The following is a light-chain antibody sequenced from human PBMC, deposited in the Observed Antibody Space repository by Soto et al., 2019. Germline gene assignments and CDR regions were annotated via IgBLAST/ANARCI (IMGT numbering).Light chain of an antibody. CDR1: QSVSSSY. V-gene: IGKV3-20*01. Sequence: IVLTQSPGTLSLSPGERATLSCRASQSVSSSYLAWYQQKPGQAPRLLIYGASSRATGIPDRFSGSGSGTDFTLTISSLQPDDFATYYCQYYNNYSWTFGQGTRVEVK. CDR3: QYYNNYSWT. CDR2: GAS. J-gene: IGKJ1*01.